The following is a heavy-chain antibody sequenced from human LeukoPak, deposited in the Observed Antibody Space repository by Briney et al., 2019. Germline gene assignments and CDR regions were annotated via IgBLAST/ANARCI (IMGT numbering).Heavy chain of an antibody. CDR2: ITSSSAT. Sequence: GGSLRLSCAASGFTFSTYNMNWVRQTPGKGLEWVSHITSSSATYHADSVKGRFTISRDNAKNSLYLQMSSLRAEDTAVYYCARGQSYGWFDPWGQGTLVTVSS. J-gene: IGHJ5*02. V-gene: IGHV3-48*01. CDR1: GFTFSTYN. CDR3: ARGQSYGWFDP. D-gene: IGHD5-18*01.